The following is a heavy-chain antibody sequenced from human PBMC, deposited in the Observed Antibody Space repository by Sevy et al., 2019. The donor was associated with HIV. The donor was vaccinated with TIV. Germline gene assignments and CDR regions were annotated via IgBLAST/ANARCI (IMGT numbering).Heavy chain of an antibody. D-gene: IGHD6-19*01. CDR1: GFTFSSYW. V-gene: IGHV3-74*01. Sequence: GGSLRLSCAASGFTFSSYWMHWVRQAPGKGLVWVSRINSDGSSKSYADSVKGRFTISRDNAKNTLYLQMNRLRAEDAAGYYCARGTKQWLVPHYGMDDWGQGTTVTVSS. CDR2: INSDGSSK. J-gene: IGHJ6*02. CDR3: ARGTKQWLVPHYGMDD.